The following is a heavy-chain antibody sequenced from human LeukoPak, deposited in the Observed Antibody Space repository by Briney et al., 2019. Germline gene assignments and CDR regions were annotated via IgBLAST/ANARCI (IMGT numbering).Heavy chain of an antibody. CDR3: ANGGMRLPLDY. CDR1: GFTFSSYA. Sequence: GGSLRLSCAASGFTFSSYAMSWVRQAPGKGLEWVSAISGSGGSTYYADSVKGRFTISRDNSKNTPYLQMNSLRAEDTAVYYCANGGMRLPLDYWGQGTLVTVSS. V-gene: IGHV3-23*01. J-gene: IGHJ4*02. CDR2: ISGSGGST. D-gene: IGHD3-16*01.